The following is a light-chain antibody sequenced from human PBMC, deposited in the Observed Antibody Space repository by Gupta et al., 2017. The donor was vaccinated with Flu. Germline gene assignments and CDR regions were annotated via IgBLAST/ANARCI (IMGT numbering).Light chain of an antibody. CDR3: QYYGNSPRIT. V-gene: IGKV3D-20*01. J-gene: IGKJ5*01. CDR2: DAS. Sequence: IYDASSRAIGIPDRFSGSGSGTYFTLTINRLAPEDFAMYSCQYYGNSPRITFGQGTRLEIK.